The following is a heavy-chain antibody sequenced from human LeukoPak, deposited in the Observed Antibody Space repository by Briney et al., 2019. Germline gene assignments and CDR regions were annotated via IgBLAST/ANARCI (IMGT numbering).Heavy chain of an antibody. CDR3: VCYYDSSGPDY. J-gene: IGHJ4*02. CDR2: INPSGGST. CDR1: GYAFTSYY. Sequence: ASVKVSCKASGYAFTSYYMHWVRQAPGQGLEWMGIINPSGGSTSYAQKFQGRVTMTRDTSTSTVYMELSSLRSEDTAVYYCVCYYDSSGPDYWGQGTLVTVSS. V-gene: IGHV1-46*01. D-gene: IGHD3-22*01.